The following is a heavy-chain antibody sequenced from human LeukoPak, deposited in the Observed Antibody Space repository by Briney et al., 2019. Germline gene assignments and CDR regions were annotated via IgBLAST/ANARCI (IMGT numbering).Heavy chain of an antibody. J-gene: IGHJ4*02. V-gene: IGHV4-61*02. CDR2: IYTSGST. D-gene: IGHD6-19*01. Sequence: ASETLSLTCIVSGGSISSDSSYWTWIRQPAGKGLEWIGRIYTSGSTNYNPSFKSRVTISVDTSKNQFSLKLSSVTAADTAVYYCARRMGSSGWYGFVRWGQGTLVTVSS. CDR1: GGSISSDSSY. CDR3: ARRMGSSGWYGFVR.